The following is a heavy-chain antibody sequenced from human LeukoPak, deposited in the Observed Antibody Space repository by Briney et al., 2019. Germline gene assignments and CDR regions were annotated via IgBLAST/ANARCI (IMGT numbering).Heavy chain of an antibody. V-gene: IGHV3-7*01. CDR1: GFTFSSTL. J-gene: IGHJ4*02. Sequence: GGSLRLSCAASGFTFSSTLMSWVRQAPGKGLEWVVNIKQDGSEKNYVDSVKGRFTISRDNARNSLYLQMNSLRAEDTSVYYCARYSSVGDLGQGTLVTVSS. D-gene: IGHD2-15*01. CDR3: ARYSSVGD. CDR2: IKQDGSEK.